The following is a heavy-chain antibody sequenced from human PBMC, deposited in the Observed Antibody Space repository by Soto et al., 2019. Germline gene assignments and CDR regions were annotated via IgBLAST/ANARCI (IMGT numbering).Heavy chain of an antibody. D-gene: IGHD6-25*01. V-gene: IGHV3-48*03. J-gene: IGHJ4*02. CDR1: GFTLSGYE. CDR3: AREGSGLAAATTYDY. CDR2: ISSSGSLR. Sequence: EVQLVESGGGLVQPGGSLRLSCVGSGFTLSGYELNWVRQAPGKGLEWVSYISSSGSLRYYADSVKGRFTISRDNAKNSLYLQMNSPRAADTAVYYCAREGSGLAAATTYDYWGQGTQVTVSS.